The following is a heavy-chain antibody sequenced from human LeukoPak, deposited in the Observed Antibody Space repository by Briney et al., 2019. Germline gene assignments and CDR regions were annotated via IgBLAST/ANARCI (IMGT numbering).Heavy chain of an antibody. V-gene: IGHV5-10-1*01. Sequence: RESLKISSKCSGYSFTSYWISWLRQMPGKGLEWMGRVDPRDSYTNYSPSFQGPVSISADKSISTAYLQWSSLKASDTATYYCARLESSGYYVYWGQGTLVTVSS. CDR3: ARLESSGYYVY. D-gene: IGHD3-22*01. CDR1: GYSFTSYW. CDR2: VDPRDSYT. J-gene: IGHJ4*02.